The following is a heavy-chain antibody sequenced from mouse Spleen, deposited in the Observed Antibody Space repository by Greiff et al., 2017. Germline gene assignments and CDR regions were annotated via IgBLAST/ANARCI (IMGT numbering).Heavy chain of an antibody. D-gene: IGHD4-1*01. CDR2: IYSGDGDT. V-gene: IGHV1-82*01. CDR1: GYAFSGSW. J-gene: IGHJ3*01. CDR3: ADMGRAWFAY. Sequence: VQLQQSGPELVKPGASVKISCKASGYAFSGSWMNWVKQRPGKGLEWIGRIYSGDGDTNYNGKFKGKATLTADKSSRTAYMQLSSLTSEDSAVYYYADMGRAWFAYWGQGTLVTVSA.